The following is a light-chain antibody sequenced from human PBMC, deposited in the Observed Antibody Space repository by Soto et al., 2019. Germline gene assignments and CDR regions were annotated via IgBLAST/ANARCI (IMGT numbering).Light chain of an antibody. CDR2: DVS. CDR1: SSDVGAYNY. V-gene: IGLV2-14*01. CDR3: SSYTSSSTVV. Sequence: QSALTQPASVSGSPGQSITFSCTGTSSDVGAYNYVSWYQQHPGKAPKLLIYDVSNRPSGVSNRFSGSKSGNTASLTISGLQAEDEADYYCSSYTSSSTVVFGGGTKVTV. J-gene: IGLJ2*01.